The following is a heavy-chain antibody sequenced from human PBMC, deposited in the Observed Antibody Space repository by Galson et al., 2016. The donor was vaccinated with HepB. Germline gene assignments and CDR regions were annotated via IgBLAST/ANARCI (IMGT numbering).Heavy chain of an antibody. CDR3: AKEGGIHPTRFAY. CDR1: GFSFSNYA. Sequence: SLRLSCAASGFSFSNYAMNWVRQAPGKGLEWVSTITTGGDSTYYPDSVRGRFSISRDTSRNTLYLQMTSLRAEDTAIYYCAKEGGIHPTRFAYWGQGTLVTVSS. CDR2: ITTGGDST. V-gene: IGHV3-23*01. D-gene: IGHD1-1*01. J-gene: IGHJ4*02.